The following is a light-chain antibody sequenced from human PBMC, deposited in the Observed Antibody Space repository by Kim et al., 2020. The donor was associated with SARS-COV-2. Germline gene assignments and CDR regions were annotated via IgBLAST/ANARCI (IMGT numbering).Light chain of an antibody. CDR1: QSVSSN. CDR2: DAS. V-gene: IGKV3-11*01. Sequence: EIVLTQSPATLSLSPGERATLSCRASQSVSSNLAWYQQKPGQAPRLLIYDASNRATGIPARFSGSGSGTDFTLTISSLEPEDFAVYYCQQRSNWPLTFGGETKLEI. CDR3: QQRSNWPLT. J-gene: IGKJ4*01.